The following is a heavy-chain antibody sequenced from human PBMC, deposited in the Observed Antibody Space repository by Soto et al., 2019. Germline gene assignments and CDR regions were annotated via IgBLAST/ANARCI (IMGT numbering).Heavy chain of an antibody. CDR3: ARVYCGGDCYPYYYYGMDV. CDR1: GFTFSSYA. V-gene: IGHV3-30-3*01. J-gene: IGHJ6*02. CDR2: ISYDGSNK. D-gene: IGHD2-21*02. Sequence: GGSLRLSCAASGFTFSSYAMHWVRQAPGKGLEWVAVISYDGSNKYYADSVKGRFTISRDNSKNTLYLQMNSLRAEDTAVYYCARVYCGGDCYPYYYYGMDVWGQGTTVTVYS.